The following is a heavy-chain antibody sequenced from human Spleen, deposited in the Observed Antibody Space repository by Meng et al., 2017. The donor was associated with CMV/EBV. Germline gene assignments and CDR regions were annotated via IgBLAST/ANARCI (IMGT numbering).Heavy chain of an antibody. V-gene: IGHV3-33*01. J-gene: IGHJ4*02. Sequence: GGSLRLSCAASGFTFSSYGMHWVRQAPGKGLEWVAVIWYDGSNKYYADSVKGRFTISRDNSKNTLYLQMNSLRAEDTAVYYCARVAGWNKNYFDYWGQGTLVTVSS. CDR1: GFTFSSYG. CDR2: IWYDGSNK. CDR3: ARVAGWNKNYFDY. D-gene: IGHD1/OR15-1a*01.